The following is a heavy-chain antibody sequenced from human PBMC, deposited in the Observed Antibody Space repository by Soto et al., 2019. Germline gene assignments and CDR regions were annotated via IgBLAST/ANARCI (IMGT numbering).Heavy chain of an antibody. J-gene: IGHJ5*02. CDR2: IYYSGST. V-gene: IGHV4-31*03. CDR1: GGSISSGGYY. Sequence: PSETLSLTCTVSGGSISSGGYYWSWIRQHPGKGPEWIGYIYYSGSTYYNPSLKSRVTISVDTSKNQFSLKLSSVTAADTAVYYCARGLLLWFGENPPGFDPWGQGTLVTVSS. CDR3: ARGLLLWFGENPPGFDP. D-gene: IGHD3-10*01.